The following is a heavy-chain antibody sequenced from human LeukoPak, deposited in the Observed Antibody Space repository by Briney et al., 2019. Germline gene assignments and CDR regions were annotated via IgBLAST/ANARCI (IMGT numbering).Heavy chain of an antibody. J-gene: IGHJ4*02. D-gene: IGHD4-17*01. V-gene: IGHV3-64*01. CDR1: GFTFSTYA. CDR3: ARSEQQDFGDYEFDY. CDR2: ISSDGDST. Sequence: GGSVRLSCAASGFTFSTYAMHWVRQAPGKGLEYVSAISSDGDSTYYANSVKGRFTISRDNSKNTLYLQMGSLRAEDMAVYYCARSEQQDFGDYEFDYWGQGTPVTLSS.